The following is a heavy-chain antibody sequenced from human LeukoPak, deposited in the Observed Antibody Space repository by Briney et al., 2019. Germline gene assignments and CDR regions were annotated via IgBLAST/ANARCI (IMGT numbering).Heavy chain of an antibody. CDR1: GFTFSSYS. J-gene: IGHJ4*02. CDR3: TTEFLYDSSGYYASPVY. Sequence: GGSLRLSCAASGFTFSSYSMNWVRQAPGKGLEWVGRIKSKTDGGTTDYAAPVRGRFTISRDDSKNTLYLQMNSLKTEDTAVYYCTTEFLYDSSGYYASPVYWGQGTLVTVSS. CDR2: IKSKTDGGTT. V-gene: IGHV3-15*01. D-gene: IGHD3-22*01.